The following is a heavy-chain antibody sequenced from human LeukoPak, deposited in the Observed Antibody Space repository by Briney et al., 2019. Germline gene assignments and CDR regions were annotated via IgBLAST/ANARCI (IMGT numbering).Heavy chain of an antibody. J-gene: IGHJ4*02. CDR3: ARERRNTAMVTALDY. CDR2: IYSGVST. D-gene: IGHD5-18*01. CDR1: VFTLTINY. V-gene: IGHV3-53*01. Sequence: PRGSLKLSCAPSVFTLTINYMSWVRDAPGEGLEWGSVIYSGVSTYYADSVKGRFTISRDNSKNTLYLQMNSLRAEDAAVYYCARERRNTAMVTALDYWGQGTLVTVSS.